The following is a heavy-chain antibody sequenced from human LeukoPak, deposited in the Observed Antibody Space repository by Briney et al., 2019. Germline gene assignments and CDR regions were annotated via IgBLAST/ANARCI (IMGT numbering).Heavy chain of an antibody. CDR2: INTNTGNP. Sequence: GASVKVSCKASGYSFTSYAMNWVRQAPGQGLEWMGWINTNTGNPTYAQGFTGRFVFSLDTSVSTAYLQISSLKAEDTAVYYCARDIEYNWNDGIDYWGQGTLVTVSS. J-gene: IGHJ4*02. CDR3: ARDIEYNWNDGIDY. D-gene: IGHD1-1*01. CDR1: GYSFTSYA. V-gene: IGHV7-4-1*02.